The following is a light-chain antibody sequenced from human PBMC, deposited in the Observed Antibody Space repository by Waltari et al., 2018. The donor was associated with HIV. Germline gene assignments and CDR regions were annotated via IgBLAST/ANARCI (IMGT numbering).Light chain of an antibody. CDR3: SAYTTYSPLAV. Sequence: QSALTQPASVSGSPGQSITLPCTGTSSDIGGYDYVSWYQQHPGKAPKLLIYGVSSRPSGVSNRFSGSRSGNTASLTISGLQADDEAHYYCSAYTTYSPLAVFGGGTKLTVL. J-gene: IGLJ2*01. V-gene: IGLV2-14*01. CDR1: SSDIGGYDY. CDR2: GVS.